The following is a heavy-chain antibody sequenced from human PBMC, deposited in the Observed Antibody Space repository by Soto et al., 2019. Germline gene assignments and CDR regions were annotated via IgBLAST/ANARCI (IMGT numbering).Heavy chain of an antibody. CDR3: ARASASIAASPDALYT. CDR1: GGSISSSSYY. CDR2: IYYSGST. Sequence: PSETLSLTCTVSGGSISSSSYYWGWIRQPPGKGLEWIGSIYYSGSTYYNPSLKSRVTISVDTSKNQFSLKLSSVTAADTAVYYCARASASIAASPDALYTWAQEKMVTVSS. D-gene: IGHD6-6*01. J-gene: IGHJ3*02. V-gene: IGHV4-39*07.